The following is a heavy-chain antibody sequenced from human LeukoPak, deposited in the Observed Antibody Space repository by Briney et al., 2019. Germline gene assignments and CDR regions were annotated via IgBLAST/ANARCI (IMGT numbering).Heavy chain of an antibody. CDR1: GGSISSYY. Sequence: TSETLSLTCTVSGGSISSYYWSWIRQPAGKGLEWIGYIYYSGSTNYNPSLKSRVTISVDTSKNQFSLKLSSVTAADTAVYYCARRGPTYYYDSSGYGDAFDIWGQGTMVTVSS. J-gene: IGHJ3*02. CDR3: ARRGPTYYYDSSGYGDAFDI. CDR2: IYYSGST. V-gene: IGHV4-59*08. D-gene: IGHD3-22*01.